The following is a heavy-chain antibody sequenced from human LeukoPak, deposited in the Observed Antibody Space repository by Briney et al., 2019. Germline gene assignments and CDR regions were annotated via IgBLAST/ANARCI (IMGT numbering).Heavy chain of an antibody. J-gene: IGHJ4*02. CDR2: INPNSGGT. Sequence: ASVKVSCKASGYTFTGYYMHWVRQAPGQGLEWMGCINPNSGGTRYAQKFQGRVTMTRDTSISTAYMELSRLRSDDTTVYYCTYLTTVTTGFDYWGQGTLVTVSS. V-gene: IGHV1-2*02. CDR3: TYLTTVTTGFDY. D-gene: IGHD4-17*01. CDR1: GYTFTGYY.